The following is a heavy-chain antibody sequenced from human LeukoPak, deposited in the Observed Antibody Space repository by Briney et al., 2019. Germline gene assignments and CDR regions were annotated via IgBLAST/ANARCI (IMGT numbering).Heavy chain of an antibody. J-gene: IGHJ4*02. CDR1: GFTFSSYG. V-gene: IGHV3-30*02. Sequence: GGSLRLSCAASGFTFSSYGMHWVRQAPGKGLEWVAFIRYDGSNKYYADSVKGRFTISRDNSKNTLYLQMNSLRAEDTAVYYCAKVCNGSSTSCSVDYWGQGTLVTVSS. CDR2: IRYDGSNK. D-gene: IGHD2-2*01. CDR3: AKVCNGSSTSCSVDY.